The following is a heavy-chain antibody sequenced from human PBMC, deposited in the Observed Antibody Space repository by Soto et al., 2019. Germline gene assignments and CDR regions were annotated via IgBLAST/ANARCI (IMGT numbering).Heavy chain of an antibody. Sequence: QVQLQQWGAGLLKPSETLSLTCAVYGGSFSGYYWGWIRQPPGKGLEWIGEINHSGSTNYNPSLKSRVTISVDTSKNQFPLKLSSVTAADTAVYYCARATATANLFDYWGQGTLVTVSS. V-gene: IGHV4-34*01. CDR1: GGSFSGYY. CDR3: ARATATANLFDY. CDR2: INHSGST. J-gene: IGHJ4*02. D-gene: IGHD2-21*02.